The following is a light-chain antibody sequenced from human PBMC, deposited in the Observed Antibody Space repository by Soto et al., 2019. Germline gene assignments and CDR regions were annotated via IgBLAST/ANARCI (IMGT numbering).Light chain of an antibody. CDR1: SSDVGGYNL. CDR2: EVT. CDR3: SSYAGSNNVV. Sequence: QAVVTQPPSASGSPGQSVTISCTGTSSDVGGYNLVSWYQQHPGKAPKLMIYEVTKWPSGVPDRFSGSKSGNTASLTVSGLQAEDEADYYCSSYAGSNNVVFGGGTKLTVL. J-gene: IGLJ2*01. V-gene: IGLV2-8*01.